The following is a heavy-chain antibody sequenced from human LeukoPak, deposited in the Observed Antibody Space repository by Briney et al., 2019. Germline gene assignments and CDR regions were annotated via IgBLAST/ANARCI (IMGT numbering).Heavy chain of an antibody. V-gene: IGHV5-51*01. CDR2: IYPGDSDT. CDR1: GYSLTSYW. J-gene: IGHJ4*02. Sequence: GESLKISCKGSGYSLTSYWIGWVGQMPGKGLEWMELIYPGDSDTRYSPSFQGQVTISADKSISTAYLQWSSLKASDTAMYYCARPGTEDILTGYDYWGQGTLVTVSS. CDR3: ARPGTEDILTGYDY. D-gene: IGHD3-9*01.